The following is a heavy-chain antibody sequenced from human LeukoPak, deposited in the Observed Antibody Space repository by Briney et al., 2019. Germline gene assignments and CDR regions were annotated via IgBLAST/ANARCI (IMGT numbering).Heavy chain of an antibody. CDR3: ARDEGYYYDNSGYLIDP. V-gene: IGHV1-18*01. J-gene: IGHJ5*02. D-gene: IGHD3-22*01. Sequence: EASVKVSCKASGYTFTSYGISWVRQAPGQGLEWMGWISAYNGNTNYAQKLQGRVTMTTDTSTSTAYMELRSLRSDDTAVYYCARDEGYYYDNSGYLIDPWGQGTLVTVSS. CDR1: GYTFTSYG. CDR2: ISAYNGNT.